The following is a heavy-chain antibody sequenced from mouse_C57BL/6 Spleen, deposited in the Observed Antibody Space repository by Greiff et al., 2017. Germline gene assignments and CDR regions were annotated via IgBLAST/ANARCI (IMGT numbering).Heavy chain of an antibody. J-gene: IGHJ3*01. CDR2: IYPSSGNT. D-gene: IGHD1-1*01. CDR3: SIYYYGSSYPWFAY. CDR1: GYTFTSYG. Sequence: QVQLQQSGAELARPGASVKLSCKASGYTFTSYGISWVKQRTGQGLEWIGEIYPSSGNTYYNEKFKGKATLTADKSSSTAYMELRSLTSEDSAVYFCSIYYYGSSYPWFAYWGQGTLVTVSA. V-gene: IGHV1-81*01.